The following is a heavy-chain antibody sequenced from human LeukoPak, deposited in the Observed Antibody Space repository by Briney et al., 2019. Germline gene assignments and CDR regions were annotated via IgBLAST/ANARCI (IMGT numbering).Heavy chain of an antibody. V-gene: IGHV1-18*01. J-gene: IGHJ6*02. CDR1: GYTFTSYG. Sequence: ASVKVSCKASGYTFTSYGISWVRQAPGQGLEWMGWISAYNGNTNYAQKLQGRVTMTTDTSTSTAYMELRSLRSDDTAVYYCARDTTGLTYYDILTGYPSYYYGMDVWGQGTTVTVSS. CDR3: ARDTTGLTYYDILTGYPSYYYGMDV. CDR2: ISAYNGNT. D-gene: IGHD3-9*01.